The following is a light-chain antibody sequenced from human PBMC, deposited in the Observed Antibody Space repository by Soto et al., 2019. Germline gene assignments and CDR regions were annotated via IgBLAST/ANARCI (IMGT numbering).Light chain of an antibody. CDR1: CSDVGGYNY. J-gene: IGLJ1*01. CDR3: SSYAGSSNV. V-gene: IGLV2-8*01. CDR2: EVN. Sequence: QSVLAQPPSASGSPGQSVAISCTGTCSDVGGYNYVSWYQQHPGKAPKLMIYEVNKRPSGVPDRFSGSKSGNTASLTVSGLQAEDEADYYCSSYAGSSNVFGTGTKGTVL.